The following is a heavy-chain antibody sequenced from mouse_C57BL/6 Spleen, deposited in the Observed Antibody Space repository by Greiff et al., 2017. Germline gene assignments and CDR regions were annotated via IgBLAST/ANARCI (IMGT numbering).Heavy chain of an antibody. D-gene: IGHD2-1*01. CDR3: ARRDYYGNPAWFAY. CDR1: GYTFTSYW. CDR2: FYPSDSDT. V-gene: IGHV1-61*01. J-gene: IGHJ3*01. Sequence: VQLQQPGAELVRPGSSVKLSCKASGYTFTSYWMDWVKQRPGQGLEWIGNFYPSDSDTHYNQKFKDKATLTVNKSSSTAYMQLSSRTSEDSAVYYCARRDYYGNPAWFAYWGQGTLVTVSA.